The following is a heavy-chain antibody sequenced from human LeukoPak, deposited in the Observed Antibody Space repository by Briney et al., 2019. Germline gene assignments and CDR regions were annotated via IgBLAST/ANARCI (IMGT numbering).Heavy chain of an antibody. J-gene: IGHJ5*02. CDR1: GFTFSSYA. CDR3: ARSVLPLPTNWFDP. D-gene: IGHD2-15*01. V-gene: IGHV3-21*01. CDR2: ISSSSSYI. Sequence: GGSLRLSCAASGFTFSSYAMSWVRQAPGKGLEWVSSISSSSSYIYYADSVKGRFTISRDNAKNSLYLQMNSLRAEDTAVYYCARSVLPLPTNWFDPWGQGTLVTVSS.